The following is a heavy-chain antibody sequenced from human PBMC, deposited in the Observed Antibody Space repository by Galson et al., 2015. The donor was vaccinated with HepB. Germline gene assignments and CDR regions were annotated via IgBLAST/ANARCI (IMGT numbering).Heavy chain of an antibody. CDR3: ASSSVGTSYAFDI. V-gene: IGHV3-11*01. CDR2: ISSSGTAI. D-gene: IGHD1-7*01. Sequence: SLRLSCAASGFTFSDYYMSWIRQAPGKGLEWVSYISSSGTAIYYADSVKGRFTISRDNAKNSLYLQMNSLRAEDTAVYFCASSSVGTSYAFDIWGQGTMVTVSS. CDR1: GFTFSDYY. J-gene: IGHJ3*02.